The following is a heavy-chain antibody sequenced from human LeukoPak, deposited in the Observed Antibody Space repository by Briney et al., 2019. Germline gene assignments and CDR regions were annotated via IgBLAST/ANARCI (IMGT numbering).Heavy chain of an antibody. CDR3: APDYYTVALNY. D-gene: IGHD3-3*01. CDR2: SKSNAVGGTT. J-gene: IGHJ4*02. CDR1: GFSFGDAW. Sequence: GESLTLSCAASGFSFGDAWVFWVRQTPGQGMEWLGRSKSNAVGGTTDYAAPVKGRFTFSRDDSKNTLYLQMHSLKPEHTAVYYCAPDYYTVALNYWGQGTLFTVSS. V-gene: IGHV3-15*01.